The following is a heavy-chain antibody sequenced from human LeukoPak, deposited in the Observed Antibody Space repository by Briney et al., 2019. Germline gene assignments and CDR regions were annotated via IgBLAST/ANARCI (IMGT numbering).Heavy chain of an antibody. CDR1: GITFSSHG. Sequence: GGSLRLSCAASGITFSSHGMSWVRQAPGKGLEWVSSISSSSSYIYYADSVKGRFTISRDNAKNSLYLQMNSLRAEDTAVYYCARVSGYDFAFDYWGQGTLVTVSS. J-gene: IGHJ4*02. V-gene: IGHV3-21*01. CDR3: ARVSGYDFAFDY. CDR2: ISSSSSYI. D-gene: IGHD5-12*01.